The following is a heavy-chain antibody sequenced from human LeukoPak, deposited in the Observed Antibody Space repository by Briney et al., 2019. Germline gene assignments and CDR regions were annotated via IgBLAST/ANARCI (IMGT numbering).Heavy chain of an antibody. CDR3: ARGHVSGGGLYYFNS. V-gene: IGHV1-8*03. Sequence: ASVKVSCKASGYIFTSLDINWVRQAPGQGLEWMGWMNPNNGKTAYAQRFQGRVTITRNTAITTAYMELSSLRSDDTAVYYCARGHVSGGGLYYFNSWGQGTLVTVSS. CDR1: GYIFTSLD. J-gene: IGHJ4*02. CDR2: MNPNNGKT. D-gene: IGHD2-8*02.